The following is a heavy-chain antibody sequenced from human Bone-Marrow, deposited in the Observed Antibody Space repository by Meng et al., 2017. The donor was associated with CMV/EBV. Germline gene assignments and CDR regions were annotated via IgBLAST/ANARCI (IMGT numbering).Heavy chain of an antibody. CDR1: GYTFTSYG. Sequence: ASVKVFCKASGYTFTSYGISWVRPAPGQGLEWMGWISAYNGNTNYAQKLQGRVTMTTDTSTSTAYMQQRNLKSDDKAVYYCARDRERSGWYSDIWGQGTLVTVSS. V-gene: IGHV1-18*01. CDR2: ISAYNGNT. J-gene: IGHJ4*02. D-gene: IGHD6-19*01. CDR3: ARDRERSGWYSDI.